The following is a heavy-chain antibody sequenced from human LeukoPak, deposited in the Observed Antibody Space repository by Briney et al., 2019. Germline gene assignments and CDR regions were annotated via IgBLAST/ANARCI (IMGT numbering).Heavy chain of an antibody. D-gene: IGHD3-10*01. CDR1: GFTFSSYA. Sequence: PGGSLRLSCAASGFTFSSYAMHWVRQAPGKGLEWVAVISYDGSNKYYADSVKGRFTISRDNSKNTLYLQMNSLRAEDTAVYYCARDGEASGPDFDYWGQGTLVTVSS. V-gene: IGHV3-30-3*01. CDR3: ARDGEASGPDFDY. J-gene: IGHJ4*02. CDR2: ISYDGSNK.